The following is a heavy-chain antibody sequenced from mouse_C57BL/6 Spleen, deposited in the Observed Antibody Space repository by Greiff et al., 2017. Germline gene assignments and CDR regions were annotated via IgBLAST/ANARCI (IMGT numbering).Heavy chain of an antibody. CDR3: ARVDGYPYYFDY. D-gene: IGHD2-3*01. J-gene: IGHJ2*01. V-gene: IGHV1-69*01. Sequence: VQLQQPGAELVMPGASVKLSCKASGYTFTSYWMHWVKQRPGQGLEWIGEIDPSDSYTNYNQKFKGKSTLTVDKSSSTAYMQLSSLTSEDSAVYYCARVDGYPYYFDYWGQGTTLTVSS. CDR2: IDPSDSYT. CDR1: GYTFTSYW.